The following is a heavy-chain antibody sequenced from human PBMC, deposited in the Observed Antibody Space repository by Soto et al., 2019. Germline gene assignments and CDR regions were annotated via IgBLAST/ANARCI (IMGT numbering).Heavy chain of an antibody. CDR1: GGSISSSSYY. CDR3: FTSNWFDP. CDR2: IYYSGST. D-gene: IGHD2-2*01. V-gene: IGHV4-39*01. Sequence: QLQLQESGPGLVKPSETLSLTCTVSGGSISSSSYYWGWIRQPPGKGLEWIGSIYYSGSTYYNPSLKSRVTISVDTSKNQFSLKLSSVTAADPPVYSGFTSNWFDPWGQGTLVTVSS. J-gene: IGHJ5*02.